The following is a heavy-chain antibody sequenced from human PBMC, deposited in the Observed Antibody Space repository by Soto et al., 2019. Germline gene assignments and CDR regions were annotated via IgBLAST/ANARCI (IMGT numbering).Heavy chain of an antibody. CDR3: AMNYGDYGGGAFDI. D-gene: IGHD4-17*01. J-gene: IGHJ3*02. V-gene: IGHV1-2*04. CDR2: INPNSGGT. CDR1: GYTFTGGY. Sequence: ASVKVSSKASGYTFTGGYMHGVRQAPGQGLEWMGWINPNSGGTNYAQKFQGWVTMTRDTSISTAYMELSRLRSDDTAVYYCAMNYGDYGGGAFDIWGQGTMVTVSS.